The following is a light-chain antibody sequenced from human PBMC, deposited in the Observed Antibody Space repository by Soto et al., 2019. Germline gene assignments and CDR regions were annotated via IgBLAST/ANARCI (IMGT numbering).Light chain of an antibody. CDR3: SSYTGGNPSDV. CDR2: EVT. V-gene: IGLV2-8*01. J-gene: IGLJ1*01. Sequence: QSALTQPPSASGSPAQSVTISCTGTSSDVGGYDYVSWYQQHPGKAPKLMIYEVTIRPSGVSDRFSGSKSGNTASLTVSGLQAEDEAVYYCSSYTGGNPSDVFGTGTKVTVL. CDR1: SSDVGGYDY.